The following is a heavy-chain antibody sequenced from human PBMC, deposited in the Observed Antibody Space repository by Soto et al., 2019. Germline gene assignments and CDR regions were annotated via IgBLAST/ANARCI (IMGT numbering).Heavy chain of an antibody. J-gene: IGHJ4*02. CDR1: GSTFTAYY. V-gene: IGHV1-2*02. CDR2: INPNSGAP. D-gene: IGHD6-19*01. CDR3: ARGVAVTGSKGRPFDS. Sequence: QVQLVQSGTEMRKPGASVKVSCKASGSTFTAYYIFWVRQAPGQGLEWMGWINPNSGAPHYAQKFQGRVTMTRDTSISTADMEVSRLTSDDTAVYYCARGVAVTGSKGRPFDSWGQGSLVTVSS.